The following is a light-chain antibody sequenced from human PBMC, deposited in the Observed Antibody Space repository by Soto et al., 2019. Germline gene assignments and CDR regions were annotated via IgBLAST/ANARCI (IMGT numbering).Light chain of an antibody. CDR3: QHYNSYSEA. Sequence: IEITQSPSSLSASVGDGITLTCRASQGIRDDLNWYQQRKGKAPKLPIFSASSLQSGVPSRFSGSGSWTEFTLTISRLQPDDVETDYCQHYNSYSEAFGQGTKVDIK. V-gene: IGKV1-17*01. CDR1: QGIRDD. J-gene: IGKJ1*01. CDR2: SAS.